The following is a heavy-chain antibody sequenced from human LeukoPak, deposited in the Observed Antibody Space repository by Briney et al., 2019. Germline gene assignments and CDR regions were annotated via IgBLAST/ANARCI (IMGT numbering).Heavy chain of an antibody. CDR2: IIPIFGTA. D-gene: IGHD2-15*01. J-gene: IGHJ5*02. CDR1: GYTFPSYF. CDR3: AHQMGVVAATPLWFDP. Sequence: WASVKVSCKASGYTFPSYFMHWVRQAPGQGLEWMGGIIPIFGTANYAQKFQGRVTITADESTSTAYMELSSLRSEDTAVYYCAHQMGVVAATPLWFDPWGQGTLVTVSS. V-gene: IGHV1-69*13.